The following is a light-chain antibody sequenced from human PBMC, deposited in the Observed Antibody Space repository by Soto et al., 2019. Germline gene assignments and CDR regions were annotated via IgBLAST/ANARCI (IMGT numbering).Light chain of an antibody. CDR3: QQRSNWPWT. Sequence: EIVLTQSPATLSLSPGERATLSCRASQSVSSYLAWYQQKPGKAPRLLIYDASNRATGIPARFSGSGSGTDFTLTISSLEPEDFAAYYCQQRSNWPWTFGQGTKVEIK. CDR1: QSVSSY. CDR2: DAS. J-gene: IGKJ1*01. V-gene: IGKV3-11*01.